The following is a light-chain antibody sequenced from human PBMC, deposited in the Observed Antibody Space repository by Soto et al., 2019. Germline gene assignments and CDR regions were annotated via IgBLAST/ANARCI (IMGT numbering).Light chain of an antibody. J-gene: IGKJ5*01. CDR1: QSLSGGY. CDR2: SAS. Sequence: VLTQSPGILSLSPGERATLSCRASQSLSGGYLAWFQQKPVQTPRLLIYSASNRATGIPDRFSGSGSGTDFTLTISRLEPEDFVVYYCQQDGSLPITFGQGTRLEIK. CDR3: QQDGSLPIT. V-gene: IGKV3-20*01.